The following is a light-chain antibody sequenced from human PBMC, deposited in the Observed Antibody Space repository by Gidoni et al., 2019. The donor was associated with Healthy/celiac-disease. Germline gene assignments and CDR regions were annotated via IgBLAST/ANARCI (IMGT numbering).Light chain of an antibody. CDR3: QQRSNWPQNT. CDR2: DAS. V-gene: IGKV3-11*01. J-gene: IGKJ2*01. Sequence: EIVLTQSPATLSLSPGERATLSCRASQSVRSYVAWYQQKPGQAPRLLIYDASNRATGIPARFSGSGSGTDFTLTISSLEPEDFAVYYCQQRSNWPQNTFGQGTKLEIK. CDR1: QSVRSY.